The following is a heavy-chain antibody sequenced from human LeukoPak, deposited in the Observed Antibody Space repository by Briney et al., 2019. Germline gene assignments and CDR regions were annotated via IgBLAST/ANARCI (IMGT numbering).Heavy chain of an antibody. CDR2: ISGSGANT. J-gene: IGHJ4*02. Sequence: GGSLRLSCAASGFTFSTYAMSWIRQAPGKGLEWVSTISGSGANTYYADSVRGRFTISRDNSNNTLYLHMNSLRAEDTAVYYCARGRSRGRYGIFDTWGQGALVTVSS. V-gene: IGHV3-23*01. CDR3: ARGRSRGRYGIFDT. CDR1: GFTFSTYA. D-gene: IGHD6-13*01.